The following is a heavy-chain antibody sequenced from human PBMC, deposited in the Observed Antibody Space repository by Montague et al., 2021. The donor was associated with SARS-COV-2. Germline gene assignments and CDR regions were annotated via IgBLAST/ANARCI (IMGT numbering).Heavy chain of an antibody. CDR2: TYYRSKWYN. J-gene: IGHJ4*02. D-gene: IGHD2-2*01. CDR1: GDSVSINFAT. V-gene: IGHV6-1*01. Sequence: CAISGDSVSINFATWNWIRQSPSIGLVWLGRTYYRSKWYNDYAESVKSRITIDPDTSKHQFSLHLNSVTPEYTAVYYCARIPVGSKYYFDFWGQGTLATVSS. CDR3: ARIPVGSKYYFDF.